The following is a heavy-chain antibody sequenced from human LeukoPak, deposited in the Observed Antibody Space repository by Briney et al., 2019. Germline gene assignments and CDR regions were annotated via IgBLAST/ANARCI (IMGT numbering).Heavy chain of an antibody. D-gene: IGHD6-13*01. Sequence: ASVKVSCKASGYTFTSYAMNWVRQAPGQGLEWMGWININTGNPTYAQGFTGRFVFSLDTSVSTAYLQISSLKAEDTAVYYCARTRKQQLVAALFDYWGQGTLVTVSS. CDR1: GYTFTSYA. CDR3: ARTRKQQLVAALFDY. J-gene: IGHJ4*02. V-gene: IGHV7-4-1*02. CDR2: ININTGNP.